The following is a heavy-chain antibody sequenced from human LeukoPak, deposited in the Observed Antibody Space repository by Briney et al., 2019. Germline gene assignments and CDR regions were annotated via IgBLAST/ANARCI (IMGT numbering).Heavy chain of an antibody. V-gene: IGHV3-9*01. CDR2: ISWNSGNI. D-gene: IGHD5-24*01. Sequence: GGSLRLSCAASGFTLDNYAMHWVRQAPGKGLEWVSGISWNSGNIAYADSVKGRFTISRDNAKNSLYLEMNSLRAEDTALYFCAQGGTRWLQFGTFDYWGQGTLVTVSS. CDR1: GFTLDNYA. CDR3: AQGGTRWLQFGTFDY. J-gene: IGHJ4*02.